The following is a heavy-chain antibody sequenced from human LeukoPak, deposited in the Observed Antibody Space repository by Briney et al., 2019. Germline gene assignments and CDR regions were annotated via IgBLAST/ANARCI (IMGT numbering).Heavy chain of an antibody. CDR3: ARDLRYDSSGWAFDY. J-gene: IGHJ4*02. CDR1: GFSLSSYA. CDR2: IYYSGST. Sequence: GSLRLSCTVSGFSLSSYAMSWVRRAPGKGLEWIGSIYYSGSTYYNPSLMKRLSISVDTSKNQFPLKLSSVTAADMSVYYCARDLRYDSSGWAFDYWGQGTLVTVSS. D-gene: IGHD3-22*01. V-gene: IGHV4-39*06.